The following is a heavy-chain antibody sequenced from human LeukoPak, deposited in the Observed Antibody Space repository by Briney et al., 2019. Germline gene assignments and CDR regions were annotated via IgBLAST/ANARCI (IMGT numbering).Heavy chain of an antibody. Sequence: SETLSLTCTVSGGSISSSSYYWGWIRQPPGKGLEWIGYIYHSGSTYYNPSLKSRVTISVDRSKNQFSLKLSSVTAADTAVYYCARLSRAAPRNFDYWGQGTLVTVSS. D-gene: IGHD6-13*01. CDR1: GGSISSSSYY. V-gene: IGHV4-39*07. CDR2: IYHSGST. CDR3: ARLSRAAPRNFDY. J-gene: IGHJ4*02.